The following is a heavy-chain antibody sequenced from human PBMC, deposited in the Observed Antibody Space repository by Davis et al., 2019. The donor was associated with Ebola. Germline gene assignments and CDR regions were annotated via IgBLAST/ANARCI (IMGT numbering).Heavy chain of an antibody. CDR3: ARGSIWLSYYGMDI. CDR2: IKQDGSEK. D-gene: IGHD5-24*01. V-gene: IGHV3-7*01. Sequence: GESLKISCAVSGFTFSSYWMTLVRQAPGKGLEWVANIKQDGSEKYYVDSVKGRFTISRDNAKNSLYLQMNSLRVEDAAVYYCARGSIWLSYYGMDIWGQGTTVTVSS. CDR1: GFTFSSYW. J-gene: IGHJ6*02.